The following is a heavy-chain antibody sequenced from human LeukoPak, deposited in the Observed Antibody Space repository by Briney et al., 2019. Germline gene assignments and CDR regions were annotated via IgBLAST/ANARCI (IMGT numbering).Heavy chain of an antibody. CDR2: IYYSGNT. V-gene: IGHV4-39*01. D-gene: IGHD2-2*01. Sequence: SETLSLTCTVSGGSISSSSYYWGWIRQPPGKGLEWIGNIYYSGNTNYNPSLKSRVTISVDPSKNQFSLKLTSVTAADTAVYYCARHGGYSSSSDFWGQGTLVTVSS. J-gene: IGHJ4*02. CDR1: GGSISSSSYY. CDR3: ARHGGYSSSSDF.